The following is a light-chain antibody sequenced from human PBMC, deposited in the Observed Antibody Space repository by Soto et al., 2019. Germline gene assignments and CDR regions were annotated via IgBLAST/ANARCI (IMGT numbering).Light chain of an antibody. V-gene: IGKV3-11*01. CDR3: QQRSNWPPT. CDR1: QSFSSY. CDR2: DAS. J-gene: IGKJ4*01. Sequence: EIVLTQSPATLSLSPGERATLSCRASQSFSSYLAWYQQNPGQAPRLLLYDASNRATGIPARFSGSGSGTDFTLTISSLEPEDFAVYYCQQRSNWPPTFGGGTKVEIK.